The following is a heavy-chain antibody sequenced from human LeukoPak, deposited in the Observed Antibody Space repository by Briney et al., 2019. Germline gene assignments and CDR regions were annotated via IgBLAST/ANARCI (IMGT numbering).Heavy chain of an antibody. CDR2: MNPNSGNT. J-gene: IGHJ5*02. CDR3: ARGADCSGGSCYPNWFDP. V-gene: IGHV1-8*01. Sequence: ASVKVSCKASGYTFTSYDINWVRQATGQGLEWMGWMNPNSGNTGYAQKFQGRVTMTRNTSISTAYMELSSLRSEDTAVYYCARGADCSGGSCYPNWFDPRGQGTLVTVSS. D-gene: IGHD2-15*01. CDR1: GYTFTSYD.